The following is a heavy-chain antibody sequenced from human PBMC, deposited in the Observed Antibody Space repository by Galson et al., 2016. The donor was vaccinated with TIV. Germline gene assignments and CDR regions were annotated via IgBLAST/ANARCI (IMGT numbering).Heavy chain of an antibody. Sequence: SVKVSCKASGGIFIGYGISWVRQAPGQGLEWMGRIIPLFGIVSYAQRFQGRVAIIADKSTGPTYMELSSLRSEDTAVYYCVRSGTYYYESSGDNWGQGTLVTVSS. CDR1: GGIFIGYG. D-gene: IGHD3-22*01. CDR3: VRSGTYYYESSGDN. V-gene: IGHV1-69*04. J-gene: IGHJ4*02. CDR2: IIPLFGIV.